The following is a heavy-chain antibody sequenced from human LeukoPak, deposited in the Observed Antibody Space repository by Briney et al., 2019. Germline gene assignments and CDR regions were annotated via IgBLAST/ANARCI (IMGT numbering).Heavy chain of an antibody. D-gene: IGHD4-23*01. Sequence: PVASVKVSCKTSGYSFILYGISWVRQAPGQGLEWMGGIIPIFGTANYAQKFQGRVTITADKSTSTAYMELSSLRSEDTAVYYCASSSVTHFDYWGQGTLVTVSS. CDR2: IIPIFGTA. CDR1: GYSFILYG. V-gene: IGHV1-69*06. J-gene: IGHJ4*02. CDR3: ASSSVTHFDY.